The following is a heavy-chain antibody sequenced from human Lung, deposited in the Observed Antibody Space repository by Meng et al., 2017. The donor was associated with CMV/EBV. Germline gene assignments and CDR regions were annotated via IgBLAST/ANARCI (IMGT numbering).Heavy chain of an antibody. CDR1: GDTFSSYA. J-gene: IGHJ6*02. Sequence: SVXVSXXASGDTFSSYAIRWVRQAPGQGLEWMGGINPIRGIANYAQKFQGRVTITGDKSTSTAYMELSSLRSEDTAVYYCASLCCGSSTRCPLDYDYGMDFWGQGTXVTGSS. D-gene: IGHD2-2*01. CDR3: ASLCCGSSTRCPLDYDYGMDF. CDR2: INPIRGIA. V-gene: IGHV1-69*10.